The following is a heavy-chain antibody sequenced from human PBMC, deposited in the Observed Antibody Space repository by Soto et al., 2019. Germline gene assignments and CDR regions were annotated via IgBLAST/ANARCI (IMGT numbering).Heavy chain of an antibody. CDR3: ARDHISYYDSSGYYYGSGRYYYYGMDV. CDR2: IIPIFGTA. CDR1: GGTFSSYA. Sequence: SVKVSCKASGGTFSSYAISWVRQAPGQGLEWMGGIIPIFGTANYAQKFQGRVTITADESTSTAYMELSSLRSEDTAVYYCARDHISYYDSSGYYYGSGRYYYYGMDVWGQGTTVTVSS. V-gene: IGHV1-69*13. J-gene: IGHJ6*02. D-gene: IGHD3-22*01.